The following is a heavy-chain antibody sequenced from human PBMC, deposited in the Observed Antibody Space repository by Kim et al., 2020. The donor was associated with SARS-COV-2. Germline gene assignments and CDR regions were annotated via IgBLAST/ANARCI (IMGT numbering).Heavy chain of an antibody. CDR3: ARGGYYYGSGSYYKYNWFDP. J-gene: IGHJ5*02. CDR1: GGTFNNYA. Sequence: SVKVSCKASGGTFNNYAISWVRQAPGQGLEWMGGIIPIFGTTNYAQKFQGRVTITADESTSTAYMELSSLRSEDTAVYYCARGGYYYGSGSYYKYNWFDPWGQGTQVTVSS. CDR2: IIPIFGTT. V-gene: IGHV1-69*13. D-gene: IGHD3-10*01.